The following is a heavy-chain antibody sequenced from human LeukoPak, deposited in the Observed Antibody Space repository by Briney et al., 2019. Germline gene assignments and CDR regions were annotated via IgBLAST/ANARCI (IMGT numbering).Heavy chain of an antibody. CDR2: TYFRSEWYN. CDR1: GDSVSSNSAA. J-gene: IGHJ4*02. D-gene: IGHD4-23*01. CDR3: ARTYGGNCDY. V-gene: IGHV6-1*01. Sequence: SQTLSLTCVISGDSVSSNSAAWNWIRQSPSRGFEWLGRTYFRSEWYNDYAASVKSRITVNPGTSKNHFSLQLSSVTLEDTAVYYCARTYGGNCDYWGQGTLVTVSS.